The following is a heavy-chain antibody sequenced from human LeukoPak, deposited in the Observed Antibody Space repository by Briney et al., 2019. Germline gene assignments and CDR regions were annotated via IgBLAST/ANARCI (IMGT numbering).Heavy chain of an antibody. Sequence: GGSLRLSCTASGFTFGDYAMSWVRQAPGKGLEWVGFIRSKAYGGTTEYAASVKGRFTISRDDSKSIAYLQMNSLKTEDTAVYYCTRGRFLKWLLLLDYWGQGTLVTVSS. V-gene: IGHV3-49*04. J-gene: IGHJ4*02. CDR1: GFTFGDYA. D-gene: IGHD3-3*01. CDR2: IRSKAYGGTT. CDR3: TRGRFLKWLLLLDY.